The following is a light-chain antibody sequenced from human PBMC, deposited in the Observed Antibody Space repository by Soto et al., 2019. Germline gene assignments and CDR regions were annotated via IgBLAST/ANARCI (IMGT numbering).Light chain of an antibody. V-gene: IGLV3-21*02. CDR3: SSHAGINNVV. CDR1: NIGTKS. CDR2: DSS. J-gene: IGLJ3*02. Sequence: SYELTQPPSVSVAPGQTARITCGENNIGTKSVHWYQQRPGQAPVLVVYDSSDRPSGVPDRFSGSKSGNTASLTVSGLQAEDEADYYCSSHAGINNVVFGGGTKLTVL.